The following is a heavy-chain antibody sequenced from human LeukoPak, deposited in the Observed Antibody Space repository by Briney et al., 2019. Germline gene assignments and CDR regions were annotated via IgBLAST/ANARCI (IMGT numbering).Heavy chain of an antibody. CDR2: ISGSGGGT. Sequence: QAGGSLRLSCAASGFTFSSYAMSWVRQAPGKGLEWVSAISGSGGGTYYADSVKGRFTISRDNSKNTLYLQMNSLRAEDTAVYYCAISDYYDSSGYYYGAFDIWGQGTMVTVSS. V-gene: IGHV3-23*01. J-gene: IGHJ3*02. CDR1: GFTFSSYA. CDR3: AISDYYDSSGYYYGAFDI. D-gene: IGHD3-22*01.